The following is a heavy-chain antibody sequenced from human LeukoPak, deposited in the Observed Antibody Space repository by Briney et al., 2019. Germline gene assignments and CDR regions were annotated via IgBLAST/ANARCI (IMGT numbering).Heavy chain of an antibody. D-gene: IGHD1-1*01. J-gene: IGHJ6*02. Sequence: PGGSLRLSCAASGFTFSSYAMHWVRQAPGKGLEWVAVISYDGSNKYYADSVKGRFTISRDNSKNTPYLQMNSLRAEDTAVYYCARVLQNWNDDNYYYGMDVWGQGTTVTVSS. CDR1: GFTFSSYA. V-gene: IGHV3-30*04. CDR2: ISYDGSNK. CDR3: ARVLQNWNDDNYYYGMDV.